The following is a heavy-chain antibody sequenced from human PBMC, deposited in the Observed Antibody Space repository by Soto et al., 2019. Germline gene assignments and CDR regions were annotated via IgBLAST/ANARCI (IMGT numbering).Heavy chain of an antibody. D-gene: IGHD3-16*01. J-gene: IGHJ4*02. CDR1: GGTFSSYA. Sequence: SVKVSCKASGGTFSSYAISWVRHAPGQGLEWMGGIIPIFGTANYAQKFQGRVTITADESTSTAYMELSSLRSEDTAVYYCARDSGPGGGPFDYWGQGTLVTVSS. CDR3: ARDSGPGGGPFDY. CDR2: IIPIFGTA. V-gene: IGHV1-69*13.